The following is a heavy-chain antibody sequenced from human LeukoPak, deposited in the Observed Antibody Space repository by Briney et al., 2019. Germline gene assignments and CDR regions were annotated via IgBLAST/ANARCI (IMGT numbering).Heavy chain of an antibody. V-gene: IGHV4-59*12. Sequence: SETLSLTCSVYGGSISTYYWTWIRQTPGKGLEWIGHQYYSGATDSNPSLKSRVTFSVDTSKNQFSLKLSSVTAAETAVYYCAKEGQLGSRLGFDYWGQGTLVTVSS. CDR1: GGSISTYY. J-gene: IGHJ4*02. D-gene: IGHD1-26*01. CDR2: QYYSGAT. CDR3: AKEGQLGSRLGFDY.